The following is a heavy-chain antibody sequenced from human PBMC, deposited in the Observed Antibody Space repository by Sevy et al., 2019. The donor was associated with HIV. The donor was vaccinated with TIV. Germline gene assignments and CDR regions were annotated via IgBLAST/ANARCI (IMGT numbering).Heavy chain of an antibody. Sequence: GGSLRLSCAASGFTFDDYAMHWVRQAPGKGLEWVSGISWNSGSIGYADSVKGRFTISRDNAKNSLYLQMNSLRAEATALYYCATPLAGYSYGPLDYWGQGTLVTVSS. V-gene: IGHV3-9*01. CDR1: GFTFDDYA. J-gene: IGHJ4*02. CDR2: ISWNSGSI. CDR3: ATPLAGYSYGPLDY. D-gene: IGHD5-18*01.